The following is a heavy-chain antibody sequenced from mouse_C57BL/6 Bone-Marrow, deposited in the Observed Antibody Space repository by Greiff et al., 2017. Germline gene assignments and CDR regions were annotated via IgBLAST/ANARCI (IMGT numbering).Heavy chain of an antibody. V-gene: IGHV2-3*01. D-gene: IGHD2-2*01. J-gene: IGHJ2*01. CDR3: AKPMVTTNFDY. CDR2: IWGDGST. CDR1: GFSLTSYG. Sequence: VKLVESGPGLVAPSQSLSITCTVSGFSLTSYGVSWVRQPPGKGLEWLGVIWGDGSTNYHSALISRLSISKDNSKSQVVLKLNSVETDETATYYCAKPMVTTNFDYWGQGTTLTVSS.